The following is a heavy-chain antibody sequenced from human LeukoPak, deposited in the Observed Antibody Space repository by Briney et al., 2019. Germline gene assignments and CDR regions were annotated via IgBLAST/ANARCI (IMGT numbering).Heavy chain of an antibody. CDR1: GFKFDTYW. D-gene: IGHD3-16*01. CDR3: VRGGGTFDY. V-gene: IGHV3-7*01. CDR2: IKVDGSDK. J-gene: IGHJ4*02. Sequence: GGSLRLSCAASGFKFDTYWMNWVRQAPGKGLEWVANIKVDGSDKNYVDSVKGRFTISRDNGKNSLFLQTSGLRADDTAVYYCVRGGGTFDYWGQGTLVTVSS.